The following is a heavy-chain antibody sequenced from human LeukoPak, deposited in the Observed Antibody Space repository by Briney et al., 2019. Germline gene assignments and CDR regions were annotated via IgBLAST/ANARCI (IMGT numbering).Heavy chain of an antibody. CDR1: GASISSTNNF. V-gene: IGHV4-39*07. J-gene: IGHJ4*02. D-gene: IGHD6-13*01. CDR2: IYYSVST. Sequence: TSETLSLTCTVSGASISSTNNFWGWIRQTPGKGLEWIATIYYSVSTYYNPSLKSRLSISVDTSKNQFSLKLTSVTAADTAVYYCARERIAAAGSVDYWGQGTLVTVSS. CDR3: ARERIAAAGSVDY.